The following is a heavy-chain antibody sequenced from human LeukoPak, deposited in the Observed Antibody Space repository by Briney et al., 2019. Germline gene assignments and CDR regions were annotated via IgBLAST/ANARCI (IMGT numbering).Heavy chain of an antibody. CDR3: ARARYSGQNLYFDY. CDR1: GGPFSGYY. V-gene: IGHV4-34*01. Sequence: SETLSLTCAVYGGPFSGYYWSWIRQPPGKGLEWIGEINHSGSTNYNPSLKSRVTISVDTSKNQFSLNLSSVTAADTAVYYCARARYSGQNLYFDYWGQGTLVTVSS. CDR2: INHSGST. D-gene: IGHD1-26*01. J-gene: IGHJ4*02.